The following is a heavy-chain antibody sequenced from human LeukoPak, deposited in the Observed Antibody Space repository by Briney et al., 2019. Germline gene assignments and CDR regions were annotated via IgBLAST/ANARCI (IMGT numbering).Heavy chain of an antibody. D-gene: IGHD5-24*01. CDR2: ISSSGSTI. CDR1: GFTFSSYE. Sequence: GGSLRLSCGASGFTFSSYEMNWVRQAPGKGLEWVSYISSSGSTIYYADSVKGRFTISRDNAKNSLYLQMNSLRAEDTAVYYCARDDRDGYNWAWFDYWGRGTLVTVSS. V-gene: IGHV3-48*03. CDR3: ARDDRDGYNWAWFDY. J-gene: IGHJ4*02.